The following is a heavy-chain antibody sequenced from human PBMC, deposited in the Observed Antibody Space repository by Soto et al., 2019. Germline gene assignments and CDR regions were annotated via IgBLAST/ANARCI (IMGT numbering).Heavy chain of an antibody. CDR2: ISGSGGST. Sequence: EVQLLESGGGLVQPGGSLRLSCAASGFTFSSYAMSWVRQAPGKGLEWVSAISGSGGSTYYADSVKGRFTISRDNSKNTLYLQMNSRRAEDTAVYYCAKNDQARTYYYDSSGYYHGDYFDYWGQGTLVTVSS. CDR1: GFTFSSYA. J-gene: IGHJ4*02. D-gene: IGHD3-22*01. V-gene: IGHV3-23*01. CDR3: AKNDQARTYYYDSSGYYHGDYFDY.